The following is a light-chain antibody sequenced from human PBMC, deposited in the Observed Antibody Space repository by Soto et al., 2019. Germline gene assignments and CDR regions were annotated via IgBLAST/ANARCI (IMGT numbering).Light chain of an antibody. CDR1: QSLVHSDGNTY. V-gene: IGKV2-30*02. CDR2: RAS. CDR3: MQGTHWPWT. Sequence: DVEMTQSPLSLPVSLGQPASISCRSSQSLVHSDGNTYLNWFQQRPGKSPRRLISRASNRDSGVPDRFSGSGSGTDFTLKISRVEAEDVAVYYCMQGTHWPWTLGQGTKVEIK. J-gene: IGKJ1*01.